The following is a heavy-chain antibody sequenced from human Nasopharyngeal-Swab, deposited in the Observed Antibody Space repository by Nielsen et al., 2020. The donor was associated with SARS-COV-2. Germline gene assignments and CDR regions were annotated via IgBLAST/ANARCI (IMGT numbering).Heavy chain of an antibody. V-gene: IGHV3-30*03. J-gene: IGHJ6*02. CDR1: GFTFSSYW. CDR2: ISYDGGNK. Sequence: GGSLRLSCAASGFTFSSYWMSWVRQAPGKGLEWVAVISYDGGNKYYADSVKGRFTISRDNSKNTLYLQMNSLRAEDTAVYYCARAQRVYSMDVWGQGTTVTVSS. CDR3: ARAQRVYSMDV. D-gene: IGHD6-25*01.